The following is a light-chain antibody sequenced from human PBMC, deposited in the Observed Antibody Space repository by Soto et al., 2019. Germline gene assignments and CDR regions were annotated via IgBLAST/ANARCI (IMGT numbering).Light chain of an antibody. J-gene: IGKJ5*01. Sequence: DIQMTQSPSSLSASIGDGVTITCLASQSINSYLNWYQQKPGKAPKLLISAASNLQSGVPSRFSGRGSGTDFTLTISSLQPEDFATYYCQQSFSTLLITFGQGTRLEIK. V-gene: IGKV1-39*01. CDR1: QSINSY. CDR2: AAS. CDR3: QQSFSTLLIT.